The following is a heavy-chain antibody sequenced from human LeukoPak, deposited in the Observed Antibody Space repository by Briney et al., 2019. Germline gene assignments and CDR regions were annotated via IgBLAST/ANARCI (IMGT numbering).Heavy chain of an antibody. CDR3: VKDLLGDTYFFDC. Sequence: PGGSLRLSCAASGFSFSTFAMNWVRQAPGKGLEWSSHITSSSSATYYADSVKGRFTISRDNAKNSLFLQMNSLRDEDTAVYYCVKDLLGDTYFFDCWGQGTLVTVSS. CDR1: GFSFSTFA. V-gene: IGHV3-48*02. D-gene: IGHD2-21*02. CDR2: ITSSSSAT. J-gene: IGHJ4*02.